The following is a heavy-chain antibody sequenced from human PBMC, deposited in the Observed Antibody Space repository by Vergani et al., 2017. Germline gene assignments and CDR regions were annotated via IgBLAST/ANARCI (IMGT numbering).Heavy chain of an antibody. V-gene: IGHV3-21*04. D-gene: IGHD3-3*01. CDR1: GFTFSDFS. CDR2: IGSSGPYI. Sequence: EVHLLESGGGLVKPGGSLRLSCAASGFTFSDFSMSWVRQAPGKGLEWVAFIGSSGPYINYADSVKGRFIISRDNSKNTLSLQMNSLRAADTAVYYCAKQGGYDFWSGQYYFDFWGQGTLVTVSS. CDR3: AKQGGYDFWSGQYYFDF. J-gene: IGHJ4*02.